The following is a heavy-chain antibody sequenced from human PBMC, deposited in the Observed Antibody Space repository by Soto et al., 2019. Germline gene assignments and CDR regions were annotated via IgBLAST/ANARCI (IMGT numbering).Heavy chain of an antibody. CDR2: IDYSGST. J-gene: IGHJ5*02. D-gene: IGHD2-2*01. CDR1: GGSISSYY. V-gene: IGHV4-59*08. Sequence: QVQLQESGPGLVKPSETLSLTCTVSGGSISSYYWSWIRQPPGKGLEWIGYIDYSGSTNYNPSLRSRVAISVDTSKNQFSLKLSSVTAADTAVYYCATYKDCSSTSCYENWFDPWGQGTLVTVSS. CDR3: ATYKDCSSTSCYENWFDP.